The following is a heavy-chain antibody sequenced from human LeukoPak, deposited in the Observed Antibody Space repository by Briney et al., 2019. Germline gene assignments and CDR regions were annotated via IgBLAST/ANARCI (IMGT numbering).Heavy chain of an antibody. CDR1: GFIFSSYA. Sequence: GGSLRLSCAASGFIFSSYAMSWLRQAPGKGLEWVAVIRCNGSGTYYADSVKGRFTISRDNSKNTLYLQMNSLRAEDTAVYYCVHDRENQLRSFDYWGQGTLVTVSS. D-gene: IGHD2-2*01. CDR3: VHDRENQLRSFDY. CDR2: IRCNGSGT. V-gene: IGHV3-23*01. J-gene: IGHJ4*02.